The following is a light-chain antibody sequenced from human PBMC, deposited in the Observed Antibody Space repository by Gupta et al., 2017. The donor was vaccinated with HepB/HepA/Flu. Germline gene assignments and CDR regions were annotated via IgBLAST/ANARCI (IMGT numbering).Light chain of an antibody. V-gene: IGKV1-39*01. CDR2: DAS. CDR1: QSIARY. CDR3: QQTYSIPWT. Sequence: DIQMNQSPSSLSASGGDRVTITCRASQSIARYVNWYQQKPGKAPKLLIYDASSLQGGVPSRFSGSGSGTDFSLTISSLEPEDFAADYCQQTYSIPWTFGQGTKVEVK. J-gene: IGKJ1*01.